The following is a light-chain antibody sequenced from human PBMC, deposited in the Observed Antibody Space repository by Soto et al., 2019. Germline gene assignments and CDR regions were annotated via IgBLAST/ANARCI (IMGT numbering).Light chain of an antibody. J-gene: IGLJ2*01. Sequence: QSALIQPASVSGSPGQSITISCTETSSDVGGYKYVSWYQHHPGQAPKLLIFDASHRPSGISNRFSVSKFGNTASLTISGLLAVDAADSICSSYTATYTVFGGGTKLTVL. CDR3: SSYTATYTV. CDR1: SSDVGGYKY. V-gene: IGLV2-14*03. CDR2: DAS.